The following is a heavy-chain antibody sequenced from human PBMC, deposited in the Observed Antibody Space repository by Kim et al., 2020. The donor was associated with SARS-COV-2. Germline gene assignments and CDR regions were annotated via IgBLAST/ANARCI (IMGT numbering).Heavy chain of an antibody. J-gene: IGHJ6*01. D-gene: IGHD5-12*01. CDR2: IVVGSGNT. V-gene: IGHV1-58*01. CDR1: GFTFTSSA. CDR3: AADPLHSGYVPYYYGMDV. Sequence: SVKVSCKASGFTFTSSAVQWVRQARGQRLELIGWIVVGSGNTNYAQRFQERVTITSDMSTSTAYMELSSLRSEDTAVYYCAADPLHSGYVPYYYGMDVW.